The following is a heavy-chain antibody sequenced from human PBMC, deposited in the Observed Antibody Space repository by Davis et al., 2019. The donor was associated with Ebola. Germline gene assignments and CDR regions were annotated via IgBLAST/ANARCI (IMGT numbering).Heavy chain of an antibody. CDR2: IKQDGSEK. J-gene: IGHJ4*02. CDR1: GFTFSSYW. V-gene: IGHV3-7*01. CDR3: AREYFSHDY. Sequence: GESLKISCAASGFTFSSYWMSWVRQAPGKGLEWVANIKQDGSEKYYVDSVKGRFTISRDNAKNTLYLQMNSLRAEETAVYYCAREYFSHDYWGQGTLVTVSS. D-gene: IGHD3-9*01.